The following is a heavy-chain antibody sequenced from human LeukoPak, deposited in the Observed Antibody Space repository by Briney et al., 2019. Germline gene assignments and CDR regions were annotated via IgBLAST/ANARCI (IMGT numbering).Heavy chain of an antibody. CDR2: INPSGGST. Sequence: ASVKVSCKASGYTFTDYFLHWLRQAPGQGLEWTGIINPSGGSTSYAQKFQGRVTMTRDTSTSTVYMELSSLRSEDTAVYYCARAVVGRWIQPYSWYYFDYWGQGTLVTVSS. CDR1: GYTFTDYF. CDR3: ARAVVGRWIQPYSWYYFDY. J-gene: IGHJ4*02. D-gene: IGHD5-18*01. V-gene: IGHV1-46*01.